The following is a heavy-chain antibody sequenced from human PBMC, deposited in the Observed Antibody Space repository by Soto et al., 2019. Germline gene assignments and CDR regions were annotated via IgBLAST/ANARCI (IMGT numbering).Heavy chain of an antibody. D-gene: IGHD6-13*01. CDR3: ARRGPGTYFDY. CDR2: ISGSGGST. CDR1: GFTFSSYA. J-gene: IGHJ4*02. Sequence: EVQLLESGGGLVQPGGSLRLSCAASGFTFSSYAMNWVRQAPGKGLEWVSVISGSGGSTYYADSVKGRFTISRDNSKNTLYLQMKSLRAEDTAVYYCARRGPGTYFDYWGQGTLVTVSS. V-gene: IGHV3-23*01.